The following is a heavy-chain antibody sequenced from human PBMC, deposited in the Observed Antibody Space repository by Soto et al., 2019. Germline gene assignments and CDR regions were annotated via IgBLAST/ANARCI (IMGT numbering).Heavy chain of an antibody. V-gene: IGHV4-34*01. D-gene: IGHD3-3*01. J-gene: IGHJ5*02. CDR3: ATRITVFGLLIPPFDP. CDR1: GGSVSGYY. CDR2: INHTGGT. Sequence: SETLSLTCAVSGGSVSGYYWYWICHRPGKGPELIGEINHTGGTHYNQSLKSRVTMSVDTSKNQFFLRLSSVTAADTAIYYCATRITVFGLLIPPFDPWGQGTQVTVSS.